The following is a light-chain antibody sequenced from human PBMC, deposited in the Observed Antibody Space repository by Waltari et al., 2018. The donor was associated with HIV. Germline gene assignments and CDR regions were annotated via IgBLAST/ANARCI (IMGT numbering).Light chain of an antibody. Sequence: QSALTQPASVSGSPGQSITISCTGTSGDVGGYNYVSWYQQHPGKAPKLMIYEVSNRPSGFLNRFSGSKSGNTASLPISGLQAEDEADYYCSSYTSSSTLVFGEGTKLTV. CDR1: SGDVGGYNY. J-gene: IGLJ3*02. CDR2: EVS. CDR3: SSYTSSSTLV. V-gene: IGLV2-14*01.